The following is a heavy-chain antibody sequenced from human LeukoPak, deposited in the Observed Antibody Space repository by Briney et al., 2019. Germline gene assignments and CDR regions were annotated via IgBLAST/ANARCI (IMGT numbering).Heavy chain of an antibody. Sequence: SETLSLTCTVSNASISSNTYYRAWIRQPPGKGLEYIGSINYRGSTYYNPSLKSRVTLSVDTSKNQFSLKLNSVTAADTAVYFCARKDGDLWGQGTLVTVSS. CDR3: ARKDGDL. J-gene: IGHJ4*02. V-gene: IGHV4-39*07. CDR1: NASISSNTYY. CDR2: INYRGST.